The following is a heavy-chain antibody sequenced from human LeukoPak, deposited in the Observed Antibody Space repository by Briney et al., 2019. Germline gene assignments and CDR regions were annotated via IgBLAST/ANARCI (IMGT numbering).Heavy chain of an antibody. Sequence: PGGSLRLSCAASGFTLSDHYIDWVRQAPGKGLEWVGRTRNKAKCYTTEYAASVKGRFTISRDGSKSSVYLQMNSLKTEDTAVYYCARGSCSGGICYSGDYWGQGTLVTVSS. CDR1: GFTLSDHY. J-gene: IGHJ4*02. CDR2: TRNKAKCYTT. CDR3: ARGSCSGGICYSGDY. V-gene: IGHV3-72*01. D-gene: IGHD2-15*01.